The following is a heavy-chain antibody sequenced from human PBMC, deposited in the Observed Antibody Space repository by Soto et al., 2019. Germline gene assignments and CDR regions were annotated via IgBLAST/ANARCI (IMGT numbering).Heavy chain of an antibody. CDR2: INHSGST. J-gene: IGHJ1*01. CDR1: GGSFSGYY. D-gene: IGHD6-19*01. Sequence: QVQLQQWGAGLLKPSETLSLTCAVYGGSFSGYYWSWIRQPPGKGLEWIGEINHSGSTNYNPSLKSRVTISVDTSKNQFSLKLSSVTAADTAVYYCARGKGLWYSSGWPPPGGEYFQHWGQGTLVTVSS. V-gene: IGHV4-34*01. CDR3: ARGKGLWYSSGWPPPGGEYFQH.